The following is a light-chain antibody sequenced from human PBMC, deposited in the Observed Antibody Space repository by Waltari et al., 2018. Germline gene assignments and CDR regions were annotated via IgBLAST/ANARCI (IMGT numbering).Light chain of an antibody. Sequence: DIQMTQSPSSLSASPGDRVTFTCRASQDIYNYLSWYHQKPGKAPKPLIYAVSSLETGVPWRFSGGGSGTDFSLTISGLQPEDIVTYFSQQYHTFPLTFGGGTKVEIK. J-gene: IGKJ4*01. CDR1: QDIYNY. CDR2: AVS. V-gene: IGKV1-33*01. CDR3: QQYHTFPLT.